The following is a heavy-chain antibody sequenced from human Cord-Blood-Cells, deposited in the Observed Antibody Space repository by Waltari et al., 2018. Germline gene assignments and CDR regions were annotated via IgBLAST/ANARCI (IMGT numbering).Heavy chain of an antibody. Sequence: QVQLVESGGGVVQPGRSLRLSCAASGFTFSSYGMHWVRQAPGKGLGWVAVISYDGSNKYYADSVKGRFTISRDNSKNTLYLQMNSLRAEDTAVYYCAKEGGATTDAFDIWGQGTMVTVSS. CDR3: AKEGGATTDAFDI. CDR1: GFTFSSYG. D-gene: IGHD1-26*01. V-gene: IGHV3-30*18. J-gene: IGHJ3*02. CDR2: ISYDGSNK.